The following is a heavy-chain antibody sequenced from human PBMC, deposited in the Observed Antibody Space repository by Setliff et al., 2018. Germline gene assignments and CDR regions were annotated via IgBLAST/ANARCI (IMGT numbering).Heavy chain of an antibody. J-gene: IGHJ3*02. Sequence: GASVKVSCKASGYTLTNYDINWLRQAAGQGLEWMGWMNPSSGNTGYAQKFQGRVTMTRNTSISTVYMELSSLRYEDMAVYYCARGLRQNRSNSDVFDIWGQGTVVTVPS. CDR2: MNPSSGNT. V-gene: IGHV1-8*02. CDR1: GYTLTNYD. CDR3: ARGLRQNRSNSDVFDI. D-gene: IGHD4-4*01.